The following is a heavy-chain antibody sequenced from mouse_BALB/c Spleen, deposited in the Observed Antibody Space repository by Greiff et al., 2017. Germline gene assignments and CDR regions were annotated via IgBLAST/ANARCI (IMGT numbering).Heavy chain of an antibody. J-gene: IGHJ2*01. CDR1: GFNIKDYY. V-gene: IGHV14-1*02. CDR2: VDPENGNT. Sequence: EVQLQQSGAELVRPGALVKLSCKASGFNIKDYYMHWVKQRPEQGLEWIGWVDPENGNTIYEPKFQGKASITADTSANTAYLQLSSLTSEDTAVYYCASTVVENFDYWGQGTTLTVAS. D-gene: IGHD1-1*01. CDR3: ASTVVENFDY.